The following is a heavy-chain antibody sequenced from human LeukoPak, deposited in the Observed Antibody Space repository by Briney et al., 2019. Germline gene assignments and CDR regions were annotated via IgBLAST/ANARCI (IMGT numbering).Heavy chain of an antibody. V-gene: IGHV3-21*01. J-gene: IGHJ4*02. CDR1: GFTFSAYS. CDR3: ARAWRGSYVFDY. Sequence: GGSLRLSCAASGFTFSAYSMNCVRQAPGKGLEWVSCISSSSSYIYYADSVKGRFTISRDNPQNSLYLQMSSLRAEDTAVYYCARAWRGSYVFDYWGQGTLVTVSS. CDR2: ISSSSSYI. D-gene: IGHD3-3*01.